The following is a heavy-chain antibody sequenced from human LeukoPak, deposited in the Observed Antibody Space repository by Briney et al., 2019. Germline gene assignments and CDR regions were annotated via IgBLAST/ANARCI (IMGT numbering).Heavy chain of an antibody. D-gene: IGHD3-10*01. V-gene: IGHV4-59*01. CDR3: AREGLLWFGELSS. CDR1: GGSISRYY. CDR2: IYYSGST. Sequence: SETLSLTCTVSGGSISRYYWSWIRQPPGKGLEWIGYIYYSGSTNYNPSLKSRVTISVDTSKNQLSLKLSSVTAADTAVYYCAREGLLWFGELSSWGQGTLVTVSS. J-gene: IGHJ5*02.